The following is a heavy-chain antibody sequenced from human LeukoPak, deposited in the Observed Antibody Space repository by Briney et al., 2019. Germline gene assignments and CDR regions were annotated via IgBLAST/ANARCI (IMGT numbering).Heavy chain of an antibody. CDR1: GYSFTAYY. CDR2: INPNSGGT. CDR3: ARGFSYGDY. J-gene: IGHJ4*02. Sequence: ASVKVSCKASGYSFTAYYMHWVRQAPGQGLEWMGWINPNSGGTNYAQKFQGRLTMTRDTSTSTVYVELSSLRSEDTAVYYCARGFSYGDYWGQGTLVTVSS. D-gene: IGHD5-18*01. V-gene: IGHV1-2*02.